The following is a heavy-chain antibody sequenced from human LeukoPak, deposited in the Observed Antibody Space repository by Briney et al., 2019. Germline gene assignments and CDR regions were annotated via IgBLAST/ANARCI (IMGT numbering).Heavy chain of an antibody. V-gene: IGHV3-21*05. CDR1: GFSFSLYA. CDR2: FDSGSDDI. J-gene: IGHJ4*02. Sequence: GGSLRLSCAASGFSFSLYAMNWVRQAPGKGLEWISYFDSGSDDILHADSVRGRFAISRDNAKKTLYLEMNSLRAEDTAVYYCARDTYRPQLIDSWGQGTLVTVSS. CDR3: ARDTYRPQLIDS. D-gene: IGHD5-18*01.